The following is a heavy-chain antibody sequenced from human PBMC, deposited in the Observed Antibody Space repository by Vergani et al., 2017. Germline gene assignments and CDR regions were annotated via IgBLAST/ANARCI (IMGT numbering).Heavy chain of an antibody. D-gene: IGHD6-19*01. Sequence: EVQLVESGGGLVQPGGSRRLSCAASGFTFSNYWMTWVRQAPGKGLEWVAKIKQDGSEKYYVDSVKGRFTISRDNAKNSLYLQMNSLRAEDTAVYYCARDRVAVAGEYYYGMDVWGQGTTVTVSS. CDR3: ARDRVAVAGEYYYGMDV. CDR2: IKQDGSEK. CDR1: GFTFSNYW. V-gene: IGHV3-7*03. J-gene: IGHJ6*02.